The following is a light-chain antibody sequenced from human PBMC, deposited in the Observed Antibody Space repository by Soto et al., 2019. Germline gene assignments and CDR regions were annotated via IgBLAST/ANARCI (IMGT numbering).Light chain of an antibody. CDR2: AAS. V-gene: IGKV3-20*01. J-gene: IGKJ1*01. CDR3: QQHGPSPWT. CDR1: QAVPGST. Sequence: IDLTQSPGTLSLSPGERATLYCTASQAVPGSTVAWYQQKPGQVPRLLIYAASIRATGIPDRFSGSGSGTDFTLTISRLEPEDFAVDHCQQHGPSPWTFGQGTKVEIK.